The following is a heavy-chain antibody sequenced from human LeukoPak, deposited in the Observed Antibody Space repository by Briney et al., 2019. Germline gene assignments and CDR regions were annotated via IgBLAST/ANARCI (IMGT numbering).Heavy chain of an antibody. CDR2: IYNSGST. CDR1: GGSISSYY. D-gene: IGHD2-15*01. CDR3: AGAASSEGDGY. J-gene: IGHJ4*02. V-gene: IGHV4-59*01. Sequence: MPSETLSLTCTVSGGSISSYYWSWIRQPPGKGLEWIGYIYNSGSTNYNPSLKSRVTISVHTSKNQFSLKLSSVTAADTAVYYCAGAASSEGDGYWGQGTLVSVSS.